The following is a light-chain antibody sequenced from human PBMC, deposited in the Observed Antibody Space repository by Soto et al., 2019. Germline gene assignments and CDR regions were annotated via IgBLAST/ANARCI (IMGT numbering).Light chain of an antibody. CDR2: EVG. J-gene: IGLJ1*01. CDR3: SSYTARGTRV. CDR1: SIDVGAYNY. V-gene: IGLV2-14*01. Sequence: QSALTQFASVSESPGQSITISCTGTSIDVGAYNYVSWYQQHPDKAPKLLIYEVGNRPSGVSFRFSGSKSGNTASLTISGLQAEDEADYYCSSYTARGTRVFGTGTKLTVL.